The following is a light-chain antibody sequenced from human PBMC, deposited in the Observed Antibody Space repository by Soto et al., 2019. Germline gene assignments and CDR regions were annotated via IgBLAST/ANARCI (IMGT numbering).Light chain of an antibody. CDR3: QQYYSYPPWT. V-gene: IGKV1-8*01. CDR1: QGISSY. Sequence: AIMMTQSPSSLSASPGDRVTMTCGASQGISSYLAWYQQKPGKAPKLLIYAASTLQSGVPSRFSGSGSGTDFTLTISCLQSEDFATYYCQQYYSYPPWTFGQGTKVDIK. J-gene: IGKJ1*01. CDR2: AAS.